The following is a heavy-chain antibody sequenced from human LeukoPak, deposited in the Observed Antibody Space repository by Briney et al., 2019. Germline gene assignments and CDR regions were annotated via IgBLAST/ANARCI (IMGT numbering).Heavy chain of an antibody. Sequence: TSETLSLTCTVSGYSISSGYYWGWIRQPPGKGLEWIGSIYHSGSTYYNPSLKSRVTISVDTSKNQFSLKLSSVTAADTAVYYCARDPPWPAYYYDQSEYAFDIWGQGTMVTGSS. CDR3: ARDPPWPAYYYDQSEYAFDI. CDR2: IYHSGST. J-gene: IGHJ3*02. V-gene: IGHV4-38-2*02. CDR1: GYSISSGYY. D-gene: IGHD3-22*01.